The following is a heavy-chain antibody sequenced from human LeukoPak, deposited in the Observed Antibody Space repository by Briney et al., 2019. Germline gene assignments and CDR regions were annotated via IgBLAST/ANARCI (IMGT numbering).Heavy chain of an antibody. Sequence: PSETLSLTCTVSGGSISSSSYYWGWIRQPPGKGLEWIGSIYYSGCTYYNPSLKSRVTISVDTSKNQFSLKLSSVTAADTAVYYCARGLVVPRANWFDPWGQGTLVTVSS. CDR2: IYYSGCT. CDR3: ARGLVVPRANWFDP. CDR1: GGSISSSSYY. V-gene: IGHV4-39*07. D-gene: IGHD2-2*01. J-gene: IGHJ5*02.